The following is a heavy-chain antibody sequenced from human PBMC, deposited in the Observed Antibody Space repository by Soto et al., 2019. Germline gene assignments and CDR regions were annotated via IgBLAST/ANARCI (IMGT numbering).Heavy chain of an antibody. V-gene: IGHV1-18*01. CDR3: ARDPLLPGIAVAGTSYYYYMDV. CDR1: GYTFTSYG. J-gene: IGHJ6*03. CDR2: ISAYKGNA. Sequence: ASVKVSCKASGYTFTSYGISWVRQAPGQGLEWMGWISAYKGNANYAQKLQGRVTMTTDTSTSTAYMELRSLRSDDTAVYYCARDPLLPGIAVAGTSYYYYMDVWGKGTTVTVSS. D-gene: IGHD6-19*01.